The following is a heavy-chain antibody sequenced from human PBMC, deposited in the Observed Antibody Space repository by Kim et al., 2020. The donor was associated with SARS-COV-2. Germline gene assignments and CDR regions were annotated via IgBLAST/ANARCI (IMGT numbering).Heavy chain of an antibody. CDR2: GST. J-gene: IGHJ4*02. CDR3: ARDRSVCDY. V-gene: IGHV1-46*01. Sequence: GSTSYAQKFQGGVTMTRDTSTSTVYMELSSLRSEDTAVYYCARDRSVCDYWGQGTLVTVSS.